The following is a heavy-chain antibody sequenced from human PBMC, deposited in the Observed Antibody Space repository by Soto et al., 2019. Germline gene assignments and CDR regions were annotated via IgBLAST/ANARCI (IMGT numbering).Heavy chain of an antibody. J-gene: IGHJ4*02. CDR3: ASAPSLGYYGSGSYYRPLRY. Sequence: ASVKVSCKASGGTFSSYAISWVRQAPGQGLEWMGGIIPIFGTANYAQKFQGRVTITADESTSTAYMELSSLRSEDTAVYYCASAPSLGYYGSGSYYRPLRYWGQGTLVTVS. D-gene: IGHD3-10*01. V-gene: IGHV1-69*13. CDR1: GGTFSSYA. CDR2: IIPIFGTA.